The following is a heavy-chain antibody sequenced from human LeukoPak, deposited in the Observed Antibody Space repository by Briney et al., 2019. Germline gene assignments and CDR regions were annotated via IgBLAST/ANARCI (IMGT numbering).Heavy chain of an antibody. CDR2: VYHSGAT. V-gene: IGHV4-30-2*01. J-gene: IGHJ3*01. CDR3: AGSHCGGDCFSSVAFDF. Sequence: SETLSLTCTVSNGSVGSGGYSWSWIRQPPGKGLEWIGYVYHSGATYYNPSLKSRISIPMDRSKNQFSLRLRSVTAADTAVYFCAGSHCGGDCFSSVAFDFWGHGTMVTVSS. D-gene: IGHD2-21*02. CDR1: NGSVGSGGYS.